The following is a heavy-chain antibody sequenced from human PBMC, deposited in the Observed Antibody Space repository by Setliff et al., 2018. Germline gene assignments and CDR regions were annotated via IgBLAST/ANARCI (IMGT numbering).Heavy chain of an antibody. CDR1: GYTFSSYA. CDR3: AKVLDTTGYYNFDF. V-gene: IGHV3-30*18. Sequence: GGSLRLSCVASGYTFSSYAIHWVRQAPGKGLEWVALISWDGTKTSYADSVRGRFTISRDGSKSTLYLDMSSLRSEDTAVYYCAKVLDTTGYYNFDFWGQGTLVTVSS. J-gene: IGHJ4*02. CDR2: ISWDGTKT. D-gene: IGHD3-22*01.